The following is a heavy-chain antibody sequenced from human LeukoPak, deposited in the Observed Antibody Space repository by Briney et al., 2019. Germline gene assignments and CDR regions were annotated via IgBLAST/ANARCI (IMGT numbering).Heavy chain of an antibody. D-gene: IGHD3-22*01. CDR1: GGTFSSYA. V-gene: IGHV1-69*05. J-gene: IGHJ3*02. Sequence: SVKVSCKASGGTFSSYAISWVRQAPGQGLEWMGGIIPIFGTANYAQKFQGRVTITTDESTSTAHMELSSLRSEDTAVYYCARIADFVPVNRVYYDSSGYYLAFDIWGQGTMVTVSS. CDR3: ARIADFVPVNRVYYDSSGYYLAFDI. CDR2: IIPIFGTA.